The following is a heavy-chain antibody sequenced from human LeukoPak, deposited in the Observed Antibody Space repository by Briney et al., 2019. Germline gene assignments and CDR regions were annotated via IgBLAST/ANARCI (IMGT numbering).Heavy chain of an antibody. J-gene: IGHJ4*02. CDR2: ISYDGSNK. CDR3: AREYGDYAFDY. D-gene: IGHD4-17*01. CDR1: GFTFSSYA. V-gene: IGHV3-30*04. Sequence: GGSLRLSCAASGFTFSSYAMHWVRQAPGKGLEWVAVISYDGSNKYYADSVKGRFTISRDNSKNTLYLQMNSLRAEDTAVYYCAREYGDYAFDYWGQGTLVTASS.